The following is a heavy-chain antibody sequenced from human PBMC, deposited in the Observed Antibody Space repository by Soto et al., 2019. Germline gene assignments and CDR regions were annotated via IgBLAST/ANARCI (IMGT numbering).Heavy chain of an antibody. Sequence: ASVKVSCKASGYPFTSYDINWVRQAPGQGLEWMGWMNPNSGDTAYAQKFQGRVTMTRDTSISTVYMELTSLRSEDTAVYYCARGEDCVRGSCYSYKWFDPWGQGTLVTVSS. V-gene: IGHV1-8*02. D-gene: IGHD2-21*01. J-gene: IGHJ5*02. CDR2: MNPNSGDT. CDR1: GYPFTSYD. CDR3: ARGEDCVRGSCYSYKWFDP.